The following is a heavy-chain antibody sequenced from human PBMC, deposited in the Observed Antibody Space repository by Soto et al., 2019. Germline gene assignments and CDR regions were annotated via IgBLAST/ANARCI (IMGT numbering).Heavy chain of an antibody. J-gene: IGHJ4*02. CDR1: GFTFSSYG. V-gene: IGHV3-33*01. Sequence: QVQLVESGGGVVQPGRSLRLSCAASGFTFSSYGMHWVRQAPGKGLEWVAVIWYDGSNKYYADSVKGRFTISRDNSKNTLYLQMNSLRAEDTAVYYCARDRGYDRICDYWGQGTLVTVSS. CDR2: IWYDGSNK. CDR3: ARDRGYDRICDY. D-gene: IGHD5-12*01.